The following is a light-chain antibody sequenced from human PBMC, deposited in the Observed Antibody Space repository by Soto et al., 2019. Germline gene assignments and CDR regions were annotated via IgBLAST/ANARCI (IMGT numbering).Light chain of an antibody. J-gene: IGKJ1*01. V-gene: IGKV1D-12*01. CDR3: QQANSFPRT. CDR1: QAISTW. Sequence: DIQMTQSPSSVSASVGDRVTITGRARQAISTWLAWYQQKPWKAPKLLIYAASNLQTGVPSRFSGSGSGTDFPLTILSLQHEYFATYYCQQANSFPRTFGQGTKVAIK. CDR2: AAS.